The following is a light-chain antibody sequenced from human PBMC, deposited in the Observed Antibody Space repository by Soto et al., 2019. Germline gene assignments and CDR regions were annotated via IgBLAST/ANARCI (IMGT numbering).Light chain of an antibody. CDR2: DDN. CDR1: KLGAKY. CDR3: QAWDNSVI. Sequence: SSELTQPPSVSVSPGQTATMTFSGDKLGAKYVCWYQQRPGQSPVLVIYDDNKRPSGIPERFSGSNSGNTATLTITGTQALDAADYYCQAWDNSVIFGGGTKVTVL. V-gene: IGLV3-1*01. J-gene: IGLJ2*01.